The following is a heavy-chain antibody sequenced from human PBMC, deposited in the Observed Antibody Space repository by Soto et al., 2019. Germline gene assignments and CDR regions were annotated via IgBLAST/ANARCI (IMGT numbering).Heavy chain of an antibody. CDR1: GGSISSSSYY. D-gene: IGHD3-3*01. CDR2: IYYSGST. Sequence: QLHLQESGPGLVKPSETLSLTCTVSGGSISSSSYYWVWIRQPPGKGLEWIGSIYYSGSTYYNPYLKSRVTISVDTSKNQFSLKLSSVTAADTAVYYCARNNYDFWSGYYSPEFDYWGQGTLVTVSS. CDR3: ARNNYDFWSGYYSPEFDY. J-gene: IGHJ4*02. V-gene: IGHV4-39*01.